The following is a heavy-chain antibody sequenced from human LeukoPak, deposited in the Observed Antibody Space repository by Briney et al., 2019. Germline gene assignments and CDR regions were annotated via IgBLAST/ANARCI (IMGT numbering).Heavy chain of an antibody. CDR3: ARATIWPVGAFDI. D-gene: IGHD1-26*01. CDR1: GFTFSSYS. CDR2: ISSSSSYI. Sequence: GGSLRLSCGASGFTFSSYSMNWVRQAPGKGLEWVSSISSSSSYIYYADSVKGRFTISRDNAKNSLYLQMDSLRAEDTAVYYCARATIWPVGAFDIWGQGTMVTVSS. V-gene: IGHV3-21*01. J-gene: IGHJ3*02.